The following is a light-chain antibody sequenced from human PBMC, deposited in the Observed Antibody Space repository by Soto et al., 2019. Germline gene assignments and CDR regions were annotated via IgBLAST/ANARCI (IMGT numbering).Light chain of an antibody. Sequence: DIQMTQSPSSLSASVGDRVTITCRARQGITTSLAWYQQKPGKVPELLIYGASTLQSGLPSRFNGRGSGRDFTRTISCLQPEDVATYYCQQYNSVPLTFGGGTKVEIK. CDR2: GAS. CDR1: QGITTS. CDR3: QQYNSVPLT. V-gene: IGKV1-27*01. J-gene: IGKJ4*01.